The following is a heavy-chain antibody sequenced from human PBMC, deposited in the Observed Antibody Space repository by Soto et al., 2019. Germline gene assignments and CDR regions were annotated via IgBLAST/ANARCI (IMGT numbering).Heavy chain of an antibody. CDR3: AREPIVDNSGGYWFDP. D-gene: IGHD1-20*01. CDR2: ISYSGST. V-gene: IGHV4-31*03. Sequence: QVQLQESGPGLVKPSQTLSLTCTVSGGSISSGVYYWSWIRQHPGKGLEWIGYISYSGSTYYNPSLRSRVTVSQDTSENKFSLRLSSATAADTAVYYCAREPIVDNSGGYWFDPWGQGTLVTVSS. J-gene: IGHJ5*02. CDR1: GGSISSGVYY.